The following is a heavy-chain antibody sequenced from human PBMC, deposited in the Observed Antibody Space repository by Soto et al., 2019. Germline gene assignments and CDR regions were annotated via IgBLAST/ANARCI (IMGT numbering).Heavy chain of an antibody. V-gene: IGHV3-30*04. Sequence: PGGSLRLSCAASGFTFSSYAMHWVRQAPGEGLEWVAVISYDGGREYHADSVRGRFTISRDNSKNTLFLEMNSLRTEDTAVYYCAKARPLYSSSSPIGYWGQGTLVTVSS. CDR3: AKARPLYSSSSPIGY. CDR2: ISYDGGRE. D-gene: IGHD6-6*01. CDR1: GFTFSSYA. J-gene: IGHJ4*02.